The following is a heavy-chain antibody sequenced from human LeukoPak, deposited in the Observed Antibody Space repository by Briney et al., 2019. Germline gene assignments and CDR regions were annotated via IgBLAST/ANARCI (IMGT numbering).Heavy chain of an antibody. V-gene: IGHV4-31*03. CDR1: GGSISSGGYY. J-gene: IGHJ5*02. Sequence: SQTLPLTCTDSGGSISSGGYYWSWIRQHPGKGLEWIGYIYYSGSTYYNPSLKSRVTISVDTSKNQFSLNLSSVTAADTAVYYCARDSGDWLDPWGQGTLVTVSS. CDR3: ARDSGDWLDP. CDR2: IYYSGST.